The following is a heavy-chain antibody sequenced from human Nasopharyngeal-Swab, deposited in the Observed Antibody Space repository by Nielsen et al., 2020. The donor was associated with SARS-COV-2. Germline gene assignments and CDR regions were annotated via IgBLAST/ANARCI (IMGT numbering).Heavy chain of an antibody. J-gene: IGHJ3*02. CDR1: GYTLTVLP. Sequence: ASEKVSCKVSGYTLTVLPIHWVRQAPGKGLEWMGTVVPEDGEPIYAQNFQGRVTMTEDTSTYTAYLELSSLRSEDTAVYYCASEGSGVFGVVIYAFDIWGPGTLVTVSS. CDR2: VVPEDGEP. CDR3: ASEGSGVFGVVIYAFDI. V-gene: IGHV1-24*01. D-gene: IGHD3-3*01.